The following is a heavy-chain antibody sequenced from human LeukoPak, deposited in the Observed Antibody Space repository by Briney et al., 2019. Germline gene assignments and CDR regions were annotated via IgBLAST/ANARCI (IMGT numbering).Heavy chain of an antibody. Sequence: SETLSLTCAVSGGSISSGGYSWSWIRQPPGKGLEWIGYIYHSGSTYYNPSLKSRVTISVDRSKNQFSLKLSSVTAADTAVYYCARGYGSGSYVDYWGQGTLVTVSS. V-gene: IGHV4-30-2*02. CDR2: IYHSGST. CDR3: ARGYGSGSYVDY. J-gene: IGHJ4*02. D-gene: IGHD3-10*01. CDR1: GGSISSGGYS.